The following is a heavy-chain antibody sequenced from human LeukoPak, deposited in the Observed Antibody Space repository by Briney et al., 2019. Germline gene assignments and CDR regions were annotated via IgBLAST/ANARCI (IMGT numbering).Heavy chain of an antibody. V-gene: IGHV4-61*05. CDR1: GGSISSSSYY. CDR3: ARQVGESDAFDI. Sequence: SETLSLTCTVSGGSISSSSYYWGWIRQPPGKGLEWIGYIYYSGSTNYNPSLKSRVTISVVTSKNQFYLKLRSVTAADTAIYYCARQVGESDAFDIWGQGTMVTVS. CDR2: IYYSGST. J-gene: IGHJ3*02.